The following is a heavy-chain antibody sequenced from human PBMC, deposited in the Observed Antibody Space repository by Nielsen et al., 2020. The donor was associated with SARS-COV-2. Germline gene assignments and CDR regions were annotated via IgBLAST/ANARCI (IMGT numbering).Heavy chain of an antibody. J-gene: IGHJ4*02. Sequence: GKSLKISCKGSGYSFSSYWIGWVRQMHGKGLEWMGVIYPRDSDTRYNPSFQGQVTISVDKSISTVYLQWSGLKASDSAIYYCARNTYGGATDYWGQGALVTVSS. CDR1: GYSFSSYW. D-gene: IGHD4-23*01. V-gene: IGHV5-51*01. CDR2: IYPRDSDT. CDR3: ARNTYGGATDY.